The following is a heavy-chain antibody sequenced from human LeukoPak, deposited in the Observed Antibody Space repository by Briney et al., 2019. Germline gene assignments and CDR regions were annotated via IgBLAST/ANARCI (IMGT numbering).Heavy chain of an antibody. J-gene: IGHJ4*02. V-gene: IGHV1-69*04. CDR3: ARDSSSWTRGDY. D-gene: IGHD6-13*01. CDR1: GGTFSSYA. CDR2: IIPILGIA. Sequence: ASVKVSCKASGGTFSSYAISWVRQAPGQGLEWMGRIIPILGIANYAQKFQGRVTITADKSTSTAYMELSSLRSEDTAVYHCARDSSSWTRGDYWGQGTLVTVSS.